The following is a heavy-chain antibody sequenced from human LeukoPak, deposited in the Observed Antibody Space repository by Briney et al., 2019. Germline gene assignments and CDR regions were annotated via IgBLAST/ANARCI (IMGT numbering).Heavy chain of an antibody. Sequence: PSETLSLTCAVYGGSFSGYYWSWIRQPPGKGLEWIGEINHSGSTNYNPSLKSRVTISVDTSKNQFSLKLSSVTAADTAVYYCARGSGYSSGWFYFDYWGQGTLVTVSS. CDR2: INHSGST. D-gene: IGHD6-19*01. V-gene: IGHV4-34*01. CDR1: GGSFSGYY. CDR3: ARGSGYSSGWFYFDY. J-gene: IGHJ4*02.